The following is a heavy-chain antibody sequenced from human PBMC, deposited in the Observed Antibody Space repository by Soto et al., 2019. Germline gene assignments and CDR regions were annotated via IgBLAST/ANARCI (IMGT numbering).Heavy chain of an antibody. CDR1: GGTFSSYA. Sequence: SVKVSCKASGGTFSSYAISWVRQAPGQGLEWMGGIIPIFGTANYAQKFQGRVTITADGSTSTAYMELSSLRSEDTAVYYCARASSGWYYFDYWGQGTLVTVSS. J-gene: IGHJ4*02. CDR2: IIPIFGTA. D-gene: IGHD6-19*01. CDR3: ARASSGWYYFDY. V-gene: IGHV1-69*01.